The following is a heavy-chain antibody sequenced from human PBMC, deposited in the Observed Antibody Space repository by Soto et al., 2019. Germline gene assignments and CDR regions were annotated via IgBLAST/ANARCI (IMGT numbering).Heavy chain of an antibody. CDR3: ARDKNFLKRIAAAVGPGY. Sequence: ASVKVSCKASGYTFTSYYMHWVRQAPGQGLEWMGIINPSGGSTSYAQKFQGRVTMTTDTSTSTAYMELRSLRSDDTAVYYCARDKNFLKRIAAAVGPGYWCQGILVSVS. CDR2: INPSGGST. D-gene: IGHD6-13*01. V-gene: IGHV1-46*01. CDR1: GYTFTSYY. J-gene: IGHJ4*02.